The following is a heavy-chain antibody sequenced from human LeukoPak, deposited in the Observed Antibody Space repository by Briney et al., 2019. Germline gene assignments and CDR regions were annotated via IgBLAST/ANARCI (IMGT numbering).Heavy chain of an antibody. J-gene: IGHJ3*02. D-gene: IGHD3-16*01. Sequence: PSETLSLTCTVSGGSISSSSYYWGWIRQPPGKGLEWIGSIYYSGSTYYNPSLKSRVTISVDTSKNQFSLKLSSVTAADTAVYYCARMGEGRIDDAFGIWGQGTMVTVSS. V-gene: IGHV4-39*07. CDR2: IYYSGST. CDR3: ARMGEGRIDDAFGI. CDR1: GGSISSSSYY.